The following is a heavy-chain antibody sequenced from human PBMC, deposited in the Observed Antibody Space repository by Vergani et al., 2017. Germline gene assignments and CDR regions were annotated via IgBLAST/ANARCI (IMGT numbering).Heavy chain of an antibody. Sequence: QVQLQQWGAGLLKPSETLSLTCAVYGGSFSGYYWSWIRQPPGKGLEWIGEVNHRGSNNYNPSLKTRVTISVDTSKNQFSLKLSSVTAADTAVYYCARGGPYCSSTSCPYYFDYWGQGTLVTVSS. D-gene: IGHD2-2*01. J-gene: IGHJ4*02. CDR2: VNHRGSN. CDR3: ARGGPYCSSTSCPYYFDY. V-gene: IGHV4-34*01. CDR1: GGSFSGYY.